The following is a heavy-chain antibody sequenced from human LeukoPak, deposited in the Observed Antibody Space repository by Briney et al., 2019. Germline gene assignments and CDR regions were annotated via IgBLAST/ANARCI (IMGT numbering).Heavy chain of an antibody. V-gene: IGHV1-18*01. J-gene: IGHJ4*02. CDR1: GYTFTSYG. CDR2: ISAYNGNT. D-gene: IGHD6-19*01. CDR3: ARDRGEDSRGCDFDY. Sequence: ASVKVSCKASGYTFTSYGISWVRQAPGQGLEWMGWISAYNGNTNYAQKLQGRVTMTTDTSTSTAYMELRSLRSDDTAVYYCARDRGEDSRGCDFDYWGQGTLVTVSS.